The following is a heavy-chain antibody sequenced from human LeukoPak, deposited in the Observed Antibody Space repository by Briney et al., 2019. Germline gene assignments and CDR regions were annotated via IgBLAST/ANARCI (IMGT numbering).Heavy chain of an antibody. CDR1: GFSFHTYD. CDR2: ISDVRDAR. J-gene: IGHJ4*02. V-gene: IGHV3-48*04. CDR3: AKEFYDSSGYYYVSGYFDY. Sequence: GGSLRLSCAASGFSFHTYDMNWVRQAPGKGLEGISSISDVRDARYYADSMKGRFTITRSNAENSLFLQMNSLRAKDTAVYYCAKEFYDSSGYYYVSGYFDYWGQGTLVTVSS. D-gene: IGHD3-22*01.